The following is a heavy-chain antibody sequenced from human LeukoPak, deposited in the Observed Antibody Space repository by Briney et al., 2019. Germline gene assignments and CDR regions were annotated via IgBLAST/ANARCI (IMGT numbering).Heavy chain of an antibody. J-gene: IGHJ1*01. Sequence: GASVKVSCKASGYTFTSYYIHWVRQAPGQGLEWMGRINPSGGSTNYAQKFQGRVTMTTDTSTSTVYMELSSLRSEDTAVYYCARDDPVRSEYFQHWGQGTLVTVSS. D-gene: IGHD3-3*01. CDR3: ARDDPVRSEYFQH. CDR2: INPSGGST. CDR1: GYTFTSYY. V-gene: IGHV1-46*01.